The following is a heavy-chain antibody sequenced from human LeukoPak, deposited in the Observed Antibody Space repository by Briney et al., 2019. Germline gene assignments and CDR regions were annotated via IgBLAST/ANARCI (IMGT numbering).Heavy chain of an antibody. V-gene: IGHV3-23*01. CDR2: ISGSGGST. CDR3: AKHYSSSWYNWFDP. CDR1: GFTFSSYA. D-gene: IGHD6-13*01. Sequence: GGSLRLSCAASGFTFSSYAMIWVRQAPGKGLEWVSAISGSGGSTYYADSVKGRFTIPRDNSKNTLYLQMNSLRAEDTAVYYCAKHYSSSWYNWFDPWGQGTLVTVSS. J-gene: IGHJ5*02.